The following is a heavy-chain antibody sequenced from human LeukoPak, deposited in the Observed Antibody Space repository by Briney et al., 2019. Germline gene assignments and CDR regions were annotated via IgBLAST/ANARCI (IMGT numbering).Heavy chain of an antibody. CDR1: GFTFSSYW. CDR3: ARDFPWSGYYTPPALDY. J-gene: IGHJ4*02. D-gene: IGHD3-3*01. CDR2: IKQDGSEK. Sequence: GGSLRLSCAASGFTFSSYWMSWVRQAPGKGLEWVANIKQDGSEKYYVDSVKGRFTISRDNAKNTLYLQMNSLRAEDTAVYYCARDFPWSGYYTPPALDYWGQGTLVTVSS. V-gene: IGHV3-7*01.